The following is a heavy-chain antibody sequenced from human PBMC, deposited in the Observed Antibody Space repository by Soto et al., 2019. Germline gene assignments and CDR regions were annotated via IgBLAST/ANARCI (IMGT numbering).Heavy chain of an antibody. CDR2: ISGSGGST. Sequence: GGSLRLSCAASGFTFSSCAMSWVRQAPGKGLEWVSAISGSGGSTYYADSVKGRFTISRDNSKNTLYLQMNSLRAEDTAVYYCARNHIAASGTSAYDIWGQGTMVTVSS. CDR1: GFTFSSCA. J-gene: IGHJ3*02. V-gene: IGHV3-23*01. D-gene: IGHD6-13*01. CDR3: ARNHIAASGTSAYDI.